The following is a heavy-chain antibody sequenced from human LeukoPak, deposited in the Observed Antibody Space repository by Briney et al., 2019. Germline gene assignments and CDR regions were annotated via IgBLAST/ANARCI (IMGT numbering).Heavy chain of an antibody. CDR3: ARGTAYRSGGSCSNNWFDP. V-gene: IGHV4-38-2*01. J-gene: IGHJ5*02. D-gene: IGHD2-15*01. Sequence: PSETLSLTCAVSGYSISSGYYWGWIRQPPGKGLEWIGSIYHSGSTYYNPSLKSRVTISVDTSKNQFSLKLSSVTAADTAVYYCARGTAYRSGGSCSNNWFDPWGQGTLVTVSS. CDR1: GYSISSGYY. CDR2: IYHSGST.